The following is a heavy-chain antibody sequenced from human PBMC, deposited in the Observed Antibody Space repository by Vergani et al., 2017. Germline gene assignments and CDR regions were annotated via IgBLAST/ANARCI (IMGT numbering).Heavy chain of an antibody. D-gene: IGHD6-25*01. CDR2: IFYSGTT. J-gene: IGHJ6*03. CDR1: GGSISSGDHC. V-gene: IGHV4-31*11. Sequence: QVQLQESGPGVVKPSQTLSLTCAVSGGSISSGDHCWTWIRQRPGKGLGWIGYIFYSGTTYDNPSLRSRLTISVDTSQNQFSLKLRSVTAADTAVYYGARVDTQVPATSHFYYMDVWGKGTTVVVSS. CDR3: ARVDTQVPATSHFYYMDV.